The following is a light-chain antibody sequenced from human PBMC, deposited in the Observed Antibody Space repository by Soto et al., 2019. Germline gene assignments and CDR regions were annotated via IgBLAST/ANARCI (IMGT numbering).Light chain of an antibody. CDR2: GAS. CDR1: QSVSSN. Sequence: EIVMTQSPATLSVSPGERATLSCRASQSVSSNLAWYQQKPGQAPRLLIYGASTRATGIPARFSGSGSGTDFTLTISSLQPEDFAVYYCQQYNNWTLTFGGGTKVEIK. V-gene: IGKV3-15*01. J-gene: IGKJ4*01. CDR3: QQYNNWTLT.